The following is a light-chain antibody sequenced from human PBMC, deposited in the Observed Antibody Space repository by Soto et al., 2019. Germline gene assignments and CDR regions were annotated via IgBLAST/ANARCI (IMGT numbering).Light chain of an antibody. Sequence: DIVMTQSPATLSVSPGARATLSCRASQSVGSDLVWYRQKPGQAPRLLIYGASNRATGVPDRFSGSGSGTVFTITISSLQSDDVAVYYCQQYLNWPRTFGQGTKVDIK. CDR2: GAS. V-gene: IGKV3-15*01. CDR1: QSVGSD. CDR3: QQYLNWPRT. J-gene: IGKJ1*01.